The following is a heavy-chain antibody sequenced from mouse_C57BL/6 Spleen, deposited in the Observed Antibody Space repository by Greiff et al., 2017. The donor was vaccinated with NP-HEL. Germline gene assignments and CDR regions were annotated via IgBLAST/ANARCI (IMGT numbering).Heavy chain of an antibody. D-gene: IGHD3-2*02. CDR3: ARNKRAQGAWFAY. V-gene: IGHV1-39*01. CDR2: INPNYGTT. J-gene: IGHJ3*01. Sequence: VQLQQSGPELVKPGASVKISCKASGYSFTDYNMNWVKQSNGKSLEWIGVINPNYGTTSYNQQFKGKATLTVDQSSSTASIQLNSLTSESSAVYYCARNKRAQGAWFAYWGQGTLVTVSA. CDR1: GYSFTDYN.